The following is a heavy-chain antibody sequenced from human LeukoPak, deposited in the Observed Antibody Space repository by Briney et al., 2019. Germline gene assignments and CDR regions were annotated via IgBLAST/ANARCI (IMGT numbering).Heavy chain of an antibody. D-gene: IGHD6-19*01. J-gene: IGHJ6*02. CDR2: MNPNSGNT. CDR3: AKSIAVAEPNYYGMDV. CDR1: GDTFTSYD. V-gene: IGHV1-8*01. Sequence: LWASVKVSCKASGDTFTSYDINWVRQATGQGLEWMGWMNPNSGNTGCAQKFQGRVTMTRNTSISTAYMELSSLRSEDTAVYYCAKSIAVAEPNYYGMDVWGQGTTVTVSS.